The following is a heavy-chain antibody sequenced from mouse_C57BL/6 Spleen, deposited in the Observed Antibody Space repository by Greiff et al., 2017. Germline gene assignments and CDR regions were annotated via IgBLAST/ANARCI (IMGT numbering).Heavy chain of an antibody. CDR1: GYSITSGYY. CDR2: ISYDGSN. D-gene: IGHD1-1*01. J-gene: IGHJ3*01. CDR3: ARGPYYGSSPAWFAY. Sequence: EVKLMESGPGLVKPSQSLSLTCSVTGYSITSGYYWNWIRQFPGNKLEWMGYISYDGSNNYNPSLKNRISITRDTSKNQFFLKLNSVTTEDTATYYCARGPYYGSSPAWFAYWGQGTLVTVSA. V-gene: IGHV3-6*01.